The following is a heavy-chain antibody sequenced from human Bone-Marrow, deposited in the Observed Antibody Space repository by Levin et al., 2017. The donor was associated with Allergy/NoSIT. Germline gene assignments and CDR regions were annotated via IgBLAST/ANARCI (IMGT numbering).Heavy chain of an antibody. CDR2: IYSNYDS. V-gene: IGHV2-5*01. CDR1: GFSLSASGMG. CDR3: ARATSEYYFDS. Sequence: SGPTLVKPPQTLTLTCTFSGFSLSASGMGVGWIRPPPGKALEWLALIYSNYDSRYSPSLRSRLTVTKDTSKPQVVLTMTNMDPVDTATYYCARATSEYYFDSWGQGTLVTVSS. J-gene: IGHJ4*02.